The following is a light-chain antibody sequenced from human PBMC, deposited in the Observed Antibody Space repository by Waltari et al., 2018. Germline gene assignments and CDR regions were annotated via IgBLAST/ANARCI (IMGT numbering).Light chain of an antibody. J-gene: IGKJ1*01. CDR3: QQYVESPAT. Sequence: EIVLTQSPGTVSLSPGDRATFSCGASQSVRIYLAWYQQKPGQAPRLLIYHASSRATGIPDRFSGSGSGTDFRLTISRLEPEDFAMYYCQQYVESPATFGQGTKVEIK. CDR1: QSVRIY. V-gene: IGKV3-20*01. CDR2: HAS.